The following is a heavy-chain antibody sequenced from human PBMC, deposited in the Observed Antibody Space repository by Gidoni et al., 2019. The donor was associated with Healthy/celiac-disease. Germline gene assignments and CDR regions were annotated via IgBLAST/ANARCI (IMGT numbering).Heavy chain of an antibody. V-gene: IGHV3-30-3*01. CDR3: ARDPNHYYYYGMDV. CDR1: GFTFSSYA. J-gene: IGHJ6*04. CDR2: ISYDGSNK. Sequence: QVQLVESGGGVVPPGRSLRLSCAASGFTFSSYAMHWVRQAPGKGLEWVAVISYDGSNKYYADSVKGRFTISRDNSKNTLYLQMNSLRAEDTAVYYCARDPNHYYYYGMDVWGKGTTVTVSS.